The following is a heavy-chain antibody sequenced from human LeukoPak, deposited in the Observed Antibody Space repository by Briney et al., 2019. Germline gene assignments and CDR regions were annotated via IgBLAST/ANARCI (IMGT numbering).Heavy chain of an antibody. CDR1: GFTFSSYA. V-gene: IGHV3-23*01. Sequence: TGGSLRLSCAASGFTFSSYAMSWVRQAPGKGLEWVSAISGSGGSTYYADSVKGRFTISRGNAKNSLYLQMNSLRAEDTAVYYCARVRSGYYLDYWGQGTLVTVSS. CDR3: ARVRSGYYLDY. CDR2: ISGSGGST. D-gene: IGHD3-3*01. J-gene: IGHJ4*02.